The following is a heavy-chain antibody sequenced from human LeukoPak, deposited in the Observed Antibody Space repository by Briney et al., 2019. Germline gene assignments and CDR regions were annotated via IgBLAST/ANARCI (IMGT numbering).Heavy chain of an antibody. CDR1: GGSITADY. Sequence: SETLSLTCTVSGGSITADYWSWIRQPPGKGLEWIGYISDTGNTIYNTSLESRVSISVDTSKNQFSLKLSSVTAADTAVYYCARHTIRGVVFDYWGRGTRVTASS. J-gene: IGHJ4*02. CDR2: ISDTGNT. V-gene: IGHV4-59*08. D-gene: IGHD3-10*01. CDR3: ARHTIRGVVFDY.